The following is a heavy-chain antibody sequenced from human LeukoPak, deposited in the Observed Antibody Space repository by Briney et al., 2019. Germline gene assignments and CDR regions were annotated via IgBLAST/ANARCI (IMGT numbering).Heavy chain of an antibody. CDR3: ARLQTYSGYEDFDH. CDR2: VNQSGNT. D-gene: IGHD3-22*01. V-gene: IGHV4-34*01. Sequence: SETLSLTCAVYGASFGDSYWGWIRQPPGKGLEWIGEVNQSGNTNYNPSFRSRVTIGVDTSKNQFSLRLSSVTAADTAVYYCARLQTYSGYEDFDHWGQGTLVTVSS. CDR1: GASFGDSY. J-gene: IGHJ4*02.